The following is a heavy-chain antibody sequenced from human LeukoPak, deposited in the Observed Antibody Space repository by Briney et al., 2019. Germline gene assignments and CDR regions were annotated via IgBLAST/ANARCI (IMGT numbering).Heavy chain of an antibody. CDR2: ISGSGGST. D-gene: IGHD3-10*01. Sequence: PGGSLRLSCAASGFTFSSYAMSWVRQAPGKGLEWVSAISGSGGSTYYADSVKGRFTISRDNSKNTLYLQMKSLRAEDTAVYYCAKDLAMVRGVQYNWFDPWGQGTLVTVSS. V-gene: IGHV3-23*01. CDR3: AKDLAMVRGVQYNWFDP. J-gene: IGHJ5*02. CDR1: GFTFSSYA.